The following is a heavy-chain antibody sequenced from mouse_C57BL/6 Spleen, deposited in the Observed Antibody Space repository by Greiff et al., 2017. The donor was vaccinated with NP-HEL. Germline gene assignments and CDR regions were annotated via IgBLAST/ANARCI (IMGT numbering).Heavy chain of an antibody. Sequence: VQLQQSGAELVRPGASVTLSCKASGYTFTDYEMHWVKQTPVHGLEWIGAIDPETGGTAYNQKFKGKAILTADKSSSTAYMELRSLTSEDSAVYYCTREAYYSNNYAMDYWGQGTSVTVSS. J-gene: IGHJ4*01. CDR2: IDPETGGT. V-gene: IGHV1-15*01. D-gene: IGHD2-5*01. CDR1: GYTFTDYE. CDR3: TREAYYSNNYAMDY.